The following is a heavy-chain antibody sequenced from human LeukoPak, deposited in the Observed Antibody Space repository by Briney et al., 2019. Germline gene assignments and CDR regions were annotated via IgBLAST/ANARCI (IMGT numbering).Heavy chain of an antibody. Sequence: ASVKVSCKASGYTFTSYAMHWVRQAPGQRLEWMGWINAGNGNTKYSQEFQGRVTITRDTSASTAYMELSSLRSEDMAVYYCARGEEPYYYDSSGVYFDYWGQGTLVTVSS. V-gene: IGHV1-3*03. CDR1: GYTFTSYA. D-gene: IGHD3-22*01. CDR3: ARGEEPYYYDSSGVYFDY. J-gene: IGHJ4*02. CDR2: INAGNGNT.